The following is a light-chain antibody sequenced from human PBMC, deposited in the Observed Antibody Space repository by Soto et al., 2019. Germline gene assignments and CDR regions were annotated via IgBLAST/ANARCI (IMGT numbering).Light chain of an antibody. J-gene: IGKJ4*01. CDR3: QQSGLSPLP. CDR1: QNIASSW. CDR2: ASS. V-gene: IGKV3-20*01. Sequence: EIVLTQSPGTLSLSPGERATLSCRARQNIASSWLVWHQRKPGQAPRLLVYASSRRATGIPDRFSGSGSGTDCTLTISRLEPEDFAVYYGQQSGLSPLPCGGGTKVE.